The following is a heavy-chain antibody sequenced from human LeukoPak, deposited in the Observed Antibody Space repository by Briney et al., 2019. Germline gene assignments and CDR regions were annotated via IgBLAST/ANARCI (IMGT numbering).Heavy chain of an antibody. CDR3: AREHRVKDFDY. J-gene: IGHJ4*02. CDR2: IYTSGST. V-gene: IGHV4-61*02. Sequence: PSQTLSLTCTVSGGSISSGSYYWSWIRQPAGKGLEWIGRIYTSGSTNYNPSLKSRVTISVDTSKNQFSLKLRSVTAADTAVYYCAREHRVKDFDYWGQGTLVTVSS. D-gene: IGHD3-10*01. CDR1: GGSISSGSYY.